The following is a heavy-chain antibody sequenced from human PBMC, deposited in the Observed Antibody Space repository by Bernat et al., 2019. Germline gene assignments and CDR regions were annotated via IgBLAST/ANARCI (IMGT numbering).Heavy chain of an antibody. CDR1: GFTFTSYA. V-gene: IGHV3-23*01. Sequence: EVQLLESGGGLVRPGGSLRLSCAASGFTFTSYAMSWFRQAPGKGLEWVSAISGSGDSTYYAHSVKGRFTISRDNSKTTLYLQMNSLRAEDTAVYFCAKDRELVDHWGQGTLVTVSS. D-gene: IGHD1-26*01. CDR2: ISGSGDST. CDR3: AKDRELVDH. J-gene: IGHJ4*02.